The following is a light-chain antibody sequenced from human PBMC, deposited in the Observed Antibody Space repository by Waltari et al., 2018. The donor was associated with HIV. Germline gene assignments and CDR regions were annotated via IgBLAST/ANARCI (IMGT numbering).Light chain of an antibody. CDR1: QDISTD. CDR3: QKCNTVPYT. V-gene: IGKV1-27*01. J-gene: IGKJ2*01. Sequence: DIQMTQSPSSLSASVGDRVTMTCRASQDISTDIAWYQHQEGRVPKLLIYGASTLQSGVPSRFSGSGSGTDFTLTISSVKPEDAATYYCQKCNTVPYTFGQGTKLDIK. CDR2: GAS.